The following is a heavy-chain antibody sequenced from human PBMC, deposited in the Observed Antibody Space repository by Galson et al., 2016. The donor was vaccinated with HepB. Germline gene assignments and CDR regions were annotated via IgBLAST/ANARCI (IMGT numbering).Heavy chain of an antibody. V-gene: IGHV3-74*01. CDR3: GTSTYYRGYVDY. D-gene: IGHD1-26*01. CDR2: INGNGKSI. J-gene: IGHJ4*02. CDR1: GFIFNNYW. Sequence: SLRLSCAASGFIFNNYWMHWVRQAPGKGLVWVSRINGNGKSISYADSVKGRFTISRDNSKNTVYLQMNSLRAEDTAVYYCGTSTYYRGYVDYWGQGTLVTVSS.